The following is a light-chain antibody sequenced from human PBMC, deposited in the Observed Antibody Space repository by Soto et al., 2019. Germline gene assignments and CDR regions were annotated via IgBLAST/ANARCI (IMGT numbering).Light chain of an antibody. CDR1: QSVSSY. CDR2: GAS. V-gene: IGKV3-11*01. Sequence: EIVLTQSPATLSFSPGERATLSCRASQSVSSYLAWYQQKPGQAPRLLIYGASNRATGIPARFSGSGSGTDFPLTTSSLEPEDFAVYYCQQRFTFGGGAKVEIK. CDR3: QQRFT. J-gene: IGKJ4*01.